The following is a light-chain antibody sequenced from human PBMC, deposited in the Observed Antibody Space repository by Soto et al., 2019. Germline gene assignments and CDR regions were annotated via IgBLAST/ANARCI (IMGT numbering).Light chain of an antibody. CDR3: QQSYSTPPIT. Sequence: QSPSSLYASVEDRATNTRRASQIISSYLNWYQRKPGKAPKLLIYAASSLQSGVPSSFSGSGSGTDFTLTISSLQPEDFATYYFQQSYSTPPITFGQGTLLEN. J-gene: IGKJ5*01. V-gene: IGKV1-39*01. CDR2: AAS. CDR1: QIISSY.